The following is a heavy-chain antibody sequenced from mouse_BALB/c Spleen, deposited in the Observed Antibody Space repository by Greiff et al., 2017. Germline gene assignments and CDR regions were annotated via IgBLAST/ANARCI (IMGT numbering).Heavy chain of an antibody. CDR2: ISSGGST. CDR3: ARGDGYYEDFDV. J-gene: IGHJ1*01. CDR1: GFTFSSYA. Sequence: EVKVVESGGGLVKPGGSLKLSCAASGFTFSSYAMSWVRQTPEKRLEWVASISSGGSTYYPDSVKGRFTISRDNARNILYLQMSSLRSEDTAMYYCARGDGYYEDFDVWGAGTTVTVSS. D-gene: IGHD2-3*01. V-gene: IGHV5-6-5*01.